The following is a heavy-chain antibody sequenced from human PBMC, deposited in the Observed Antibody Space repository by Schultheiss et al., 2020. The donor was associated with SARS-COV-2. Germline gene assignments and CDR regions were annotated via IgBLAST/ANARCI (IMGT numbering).Heavy chain of an antibody. D-gene: IGHD5-12*01. J-gene: IGHJ4*02. CDR2: LSATAYTT. V-gene: IGHV3-64*04. CDR1: GFTFSSYA. Sequence: GGSLRLSCSASGFTFSSYAMYWVRQAPGKGLEWVSSLSATAYTTYSADAVKGRFTISRDNSKDTLYLQMNSLRAEDTAVYYCARDVSPMAYSGYDSWGQGTLVTVSS. CDR3: ARDVSPMAYSGYDS.